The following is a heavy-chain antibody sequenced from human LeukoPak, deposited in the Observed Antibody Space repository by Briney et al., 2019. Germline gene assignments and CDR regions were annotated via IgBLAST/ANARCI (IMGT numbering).Heavy chain of an antibody. D-gene: IGHD3-10*01. Sequence: PGGSLRLSCAVSGFTFNTYSANWVGQAPGKGLEWVSYISSDSSTKDYADSVKGRFTISRDNAKNSVYLQMNSLRVEDTAVYYCARGLLWLFGGQGTLVTVSS. CDR2: ISSDSSTK. CDR1: GFTFNTYS. CDR3: ARGLLWLF. J-gene: IGHJ4*02. V-gene: IGHV3-48*04.